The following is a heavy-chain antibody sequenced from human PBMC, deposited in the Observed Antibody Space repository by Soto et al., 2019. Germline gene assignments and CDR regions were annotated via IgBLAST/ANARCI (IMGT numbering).Heavy chain of an antibody. CDR1: GFTLTNEN. CDR3: ARDPPLSMIVVVGVDDF. CDR2: ISSRSTFI. D-gene: IGHD3-22*01. V-gene: IGHV3-21*06. J-gene: IGHJ4*02. Sequence: GGSLRLSCTVLGFTLTNENMNWVRQAPGKGLGWVSSISSRSTFINYADSVKGRFTISRDNDKGLVYLQMNSLRAEDTAVYYCARDPPLSMIVVVGVDDFWGQGTLVTVSS.